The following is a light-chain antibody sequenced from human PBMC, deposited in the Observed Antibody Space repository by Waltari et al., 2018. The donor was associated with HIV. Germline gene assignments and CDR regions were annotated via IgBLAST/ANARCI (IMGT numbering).Light chain of an antibody. CDR1: NSDVGSYNR. CDR2: GVN. Sequence: QSALTQPPSVSGSPGQSVTISCTGTNSDVGSYNRVSWYQLPPGTAPNLMIYGVNNRPAGVPDRFSGSKSGNTASLTISGLQAEDEADYYCSSYTSSSTLWMFGGGTKLTVL. J-gene: IGLJ3*02. V-gene: IGLV2-18*02. CDR3: SSYTSSSTLWM.